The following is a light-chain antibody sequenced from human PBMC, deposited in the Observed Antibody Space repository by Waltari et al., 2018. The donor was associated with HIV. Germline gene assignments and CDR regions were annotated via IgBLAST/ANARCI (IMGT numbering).Light chain of an antibody. CDR2: DVS. V-gene: IGLV2-11*01. J-gene: IGLJ1*01. CDR1: SSDVGGYNY. CDR3: CSYAGSYTFGV. Sequence: QSALTQPRSVSGSPGQSVTISCTGTSSDVGGYNYVSWYQQHPGKAPKLMLYDVSKRPSGVPDLFSGSKSGNTASLTISGLQAEDEADYYCCSYAGSYTFGVFGTGTKVTVL.